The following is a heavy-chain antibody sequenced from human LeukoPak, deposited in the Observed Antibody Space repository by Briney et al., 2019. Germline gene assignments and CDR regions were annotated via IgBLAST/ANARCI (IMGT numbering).Heavy chain of an antibody. CDR3: ARANVTHTSYFDY. D-gene: IGHD4/OR15-4a*01. Sequence: PLETLTLTCAVYGGSFSSYDGSWIRQPPGRGLEWIAEIKHSESTNYNPSLKSGLTISVDTSKNQFSLKLSSVTAADTAVYYCARANVTHTSYFDYWGQGTLVSVSS. CDR1: GGSFSSYD. CDR2: IKHSEST. V-gene: IGHV4-34*01. J-gene: IGHJ4*02.